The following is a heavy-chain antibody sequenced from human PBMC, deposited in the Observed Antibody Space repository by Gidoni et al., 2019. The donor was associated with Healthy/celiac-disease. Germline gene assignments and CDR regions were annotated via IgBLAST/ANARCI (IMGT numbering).Heavy chain of an antibody. CDR3: ARRDSTYYYDSSGYRDYDAFDI. Sequence: EVQLVQSGAEVKKPGESLKISCKGSGYSFTSYWIGWARQMPGKGLEWMGSIYPGDSDTRYSPSFQGQVTISADKSISTAYLQWSSLKASDTAMYYCARRDSTYYYDSSGYRDYDAFDIWGQGTMVTVSS. CDR1: GYSFTSYW. CDR2: IYPGDSDT. J-gene: IGHJ3*02. V-gene: IGHV5-51*01. D-gene: IGHD3-22*01.